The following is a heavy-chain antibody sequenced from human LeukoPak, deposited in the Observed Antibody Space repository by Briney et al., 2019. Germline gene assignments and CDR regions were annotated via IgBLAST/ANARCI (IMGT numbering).Heavy chain of an antibody. V-gene: IGHV3-21*06. CDR2: ISPSGTYI. Sequence: PGGSLRLSCAASGLTFSDFTMNWVRQAPGKGLEWVSSISPSGTYISYMDSLKGRFTISRDNAKSSLYLQMNNLRVEDTGLYYCARDREGSGRFGTDVWGQGTTVTVSS. J-gene: IGHJ6*02. D-gene: IGHD3-16*01. CDR1: GLTFSDFT. CDR3: ARDREGSGRFGTDV.